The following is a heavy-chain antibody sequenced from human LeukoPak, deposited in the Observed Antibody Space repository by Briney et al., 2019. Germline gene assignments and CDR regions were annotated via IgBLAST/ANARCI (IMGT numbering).Heavy chain of an antibody. CDR2: SSPILGIA. V-gene: IGHV1-69*04. D-gene: IGHD3-22*01. J-gene: IGHJ4*02. Sequence: SVKVSCKASGGTFSSYAISWVRQGPGQGLEWMGRSSPILGIANYAQKFQGRGAITADKYPSTAYMELSSLRSEHTVVYYSATDPYYYDSSSYYYVRPYYFDYWGQGTLVTVSS. CDR3: ATDPYYYDSSSYYYVRPYYFDY. CDR1: GGTFSSYA.